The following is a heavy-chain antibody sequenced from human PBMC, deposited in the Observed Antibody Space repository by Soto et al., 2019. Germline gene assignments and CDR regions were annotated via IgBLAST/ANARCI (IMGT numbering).Heavy chain of an antibody. CDR1: GFTFSSYA. D-gene: IGHD5-18*01. CDR2: ISGSGGST. CDR3: AKDRYVDTAMFFRAFEI. Sequence: GGSLRLSCAASGFTFSSYAMSWVRQAPGKGLEWVSAISGSGGSTYYADSVKGRFTIPRDNSKNTLYLQMNSLRAEDTAVYYCAKDRYVDTAMFFRAFEIGGKGKMVTV. V-gene: IGHV3-23*01. J-gene: IGHJ3*02.